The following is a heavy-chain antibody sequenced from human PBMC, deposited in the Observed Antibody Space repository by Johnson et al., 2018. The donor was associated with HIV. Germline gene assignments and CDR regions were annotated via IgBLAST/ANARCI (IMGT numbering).Heavy chain of an antibody. D-gene: IGHD3-3*01. Sequence: QVQLVESGGGVVQPGGSLRLSCAASGFTFSSYSMHWVRQAPGKGLEWVAVISYDGHNEYYADSVEGRFTVSRDNTKNTLYLQMNSLRADDTAIYYCALTESRFLEWLFRAFDIWGQGTMVTVSS. J-gene: IGHJ3*02. CDR3: ALTESRFLEWLFRAFDI. V-gene: IGHV3-30*04. CDR1: GFTFSSYS. CDR2: ISYDGHNE.